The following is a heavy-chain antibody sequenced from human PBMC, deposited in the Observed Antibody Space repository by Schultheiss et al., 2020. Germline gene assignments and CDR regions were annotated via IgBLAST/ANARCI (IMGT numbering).Heavy chain of an antibody. CDR2: INAGNGNT. CDR1: GYTFTSYA. D-gene: IGHD2-15*01. Sequence: ASVKVSCKASGYTFTSYAMHWVRQAPGQRLEWMGWINAGNGNTKYSQKFQGRVTITRDTSASTAYMELSSLRSEDTAVYYCARTDCSGGSCYPYYYYGMDVWGQGTTVTVSS. J-gene: IGHJ6*02. CDR3: ARTDCSGGSCYPYYYYGMDV. V-gene: IGHV1-3*01.